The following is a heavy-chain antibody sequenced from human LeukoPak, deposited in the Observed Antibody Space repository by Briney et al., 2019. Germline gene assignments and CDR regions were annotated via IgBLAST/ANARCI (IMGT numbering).Heavy chain of an antibody. D-gene: IGHD3-22*01. CDR1: GVPISDYL. V-gene: IGHV4-4*07. CDR2: IYSSENI. J-gene: IGHJ4*02. CDR3: VRDEKTDDGSAYAPRFDS. Sequence: PSETLSLTCTVSGVPISDYLWSWIRQPAGKGLEWIGRIYSSENIYYNPSLNSRVTMSVDTSKNQLSLKMSSVTAADTAIYYCVRDEKTDDGSAYAPRFDSWGQGTLVTVSS.